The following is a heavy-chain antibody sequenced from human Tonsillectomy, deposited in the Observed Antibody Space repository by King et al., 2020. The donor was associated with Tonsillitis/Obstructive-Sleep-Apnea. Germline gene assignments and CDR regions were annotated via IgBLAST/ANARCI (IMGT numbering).Heavy chain of an antibody. D-gene: IGHD1-1*01. CDR3: ARVGGSVGAPTVLPNYYGMDV. CDR1: GFTFSSYE. CDR2: ISSSGSTI. J-gene: IGHJ6*02. V-gene: IGHV3-48*03. Sequence: QLVQSGGGLVQPGGSLRLSCAASGFTFSSYEMNWVRQAPGKGLEWVSYISSSGSTIYYADSVKGRFTISRDNAKNSLYLQMNSLRAEDTAVYYCARVGGSVGAPTVLPNYYGMDVWGQGTTVTVSS.